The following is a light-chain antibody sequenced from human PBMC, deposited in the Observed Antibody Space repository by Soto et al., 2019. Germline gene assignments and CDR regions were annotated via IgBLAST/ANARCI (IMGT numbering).Light chain of an antibody. J-gene: IGKJ5*01. CDR3: QQYYDWPIT. CDR2: WAS. V-gene: IGKV4-1*01. CDR1: QSVLYSSNNKNY. Sequence: DIVMTQSPDSLAVSLGERATINFKSSQSVLYSSNNKNYLAWYQQKPGQPPKLLIYWASTRESGVPDRFSGSGSGTEFTLTISSLQSEDFAVYDCQQYYDWPITFGQGTRLEIK.